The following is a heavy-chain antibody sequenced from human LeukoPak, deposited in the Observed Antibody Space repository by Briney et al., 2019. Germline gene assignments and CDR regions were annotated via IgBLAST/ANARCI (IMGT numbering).Heavy chain of an antibody. CDR2: MNPNSGNT. Sequence: SVTVSFKSSGYTFTSCYINWVRQATAQGLEWMGWMNPNSGNTGYAQKFQGRVTMTSNASIRTAYMELSSQRSENTAVYYCARAPTYDFWSGYYVYYYYYYMDVWGKGTTVTVSS. CDR1: GYTFTSCY. D-gene: IGHD3-3*01. CDR3: ARAPTYDFWSGYYVYYYYYYMDV. V-gene: IGHV1-8*01. J-gene: IGHJ6*03.